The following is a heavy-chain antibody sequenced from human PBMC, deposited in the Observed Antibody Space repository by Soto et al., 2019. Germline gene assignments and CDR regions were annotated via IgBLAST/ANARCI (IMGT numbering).Heavy chain of an antibody. J-gene: IGHJ6*02. D-gene: IGHD6-13*01. V-gene: IGHV3-23*01. CDR3: AKDRRGSSWYRSAGGMDV. CDR2: ISGSGGST. Sequence: HLGGSLRLSCAASGFTFSSYAMSLVRQAPGKGLECVSAISGSGGSTYYADSVKGRFTISRDKSKKTLYLQMNSLRAEDTAVYYCAKDRRGSSWYRSAGGMDVWGLGTTVTVSS. CDR1: GFTFSSYA.